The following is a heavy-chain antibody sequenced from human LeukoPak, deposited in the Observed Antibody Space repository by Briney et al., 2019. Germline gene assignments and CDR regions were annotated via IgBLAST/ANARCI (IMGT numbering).Heavy chain of an antibody. V-gene: IGHV4-4*07. CDR1: GGSISSYY. Sequence: SETLSLTCTVSGGSISSYYWSWIRQPAGKGLEWIGRIYTSGSTNYNPSLKSRVTMSVDTSKNQFSLKLSSVTAADTAVYYCASKYYDFWSGNRKDFDYWGQGTLVTVSS. J-gene: IGHJ4*02. CDR3: ASKYYDFWSGNRKDFDY. D-gene: IGHD3-3*01. CDR2: IYTSGST.